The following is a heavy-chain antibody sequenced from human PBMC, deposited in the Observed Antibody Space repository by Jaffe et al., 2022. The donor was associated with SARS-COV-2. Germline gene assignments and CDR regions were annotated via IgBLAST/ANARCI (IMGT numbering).Heavy chain of an antibody. D-gene: IGHD5-12*01. J-gene: IGHJ6*02. CDR3: ARALRRDGSPYYYYGMDV. CDR1: GFTFSSYG. V-gene: IGHV3-33*01. CDR2: IWYDGSNK. Sequence: QVQLVESGGGVVQPGRSLRLSCAASGFTFSSYGMHWVRQAPGKGLEWVAVIWYDGSNKYYADSVKGRFTISRDNSKNTLYLQMNSLRAEDTAVYYCARALRRDGSPYYYYGMDVWGQGTTVTVSS.